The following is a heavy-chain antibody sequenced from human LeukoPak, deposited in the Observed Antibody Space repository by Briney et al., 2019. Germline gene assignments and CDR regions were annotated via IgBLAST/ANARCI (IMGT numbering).Heavy chain of an antibody. Sequence: GSLRLSCAASGFTFSTYWMSWVRQAPGKGLEWVASIKQDGSEKYYVDSVKGRFTISRDNAKNSLYLQMNGLRAEDTAVYYCARIASNAFDIWGQGTMVTVSS. D-gene: IGHD6-13*01. V-gene: IGHV3-7*01. J-gene: IGHJ3*02. CDR1: GFTFSTYW. CDR3: ARIASNAFDI. CDR2: IKQDGSEK.